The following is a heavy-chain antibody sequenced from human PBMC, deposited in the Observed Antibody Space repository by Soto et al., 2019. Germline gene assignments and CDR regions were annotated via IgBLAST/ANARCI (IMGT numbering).Heavy chain of an antibody. CDR1: GGSISSSSYY. Sequence: SETLSLTCTVSGGSISSSSYYWGWIRQPPGKGLEWIGSIYYSGSTYYNPSLKSRVTISVDTSKNQFSLKLSSVTAADTAVYYCARPRTGWIFDYWGQGTLVTVSS. V-gene: IGHV4-39*01. J-gene: IGHJ4*02. CDR2: IYYSGST. CDR3: ARPRTGWIFDY. D-gene: IGHD6-19*01.